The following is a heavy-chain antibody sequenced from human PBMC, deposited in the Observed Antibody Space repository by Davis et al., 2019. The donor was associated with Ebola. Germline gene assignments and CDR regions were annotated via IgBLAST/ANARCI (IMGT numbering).Heavy chain of an antibody. Sequence: ASVKVSCKASGYTFTSYGISWVRQAPGQGLEWMGWISAYNGNTNYAQKLQGRVTMTTDTSTSTAYMELRSLRSDDTAVYYCARVGAVAGSSRYYYGMDVWGQGTTVTVSS. CDR3: ARVGAVAGSSRYYYGMDV. V-gene: IGHV1-18*01. CDR1: GYTFTSYG. J-gene: IGHJ6*02. CDR2: ISAYNGNT. D-gene: IGHD6-19*01.